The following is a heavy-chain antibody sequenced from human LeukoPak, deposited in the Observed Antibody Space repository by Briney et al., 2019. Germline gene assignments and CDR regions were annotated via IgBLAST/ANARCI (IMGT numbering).Heavy chain of an antibody. J-gene: IGHJ4*02. CDR1: GYSFTSYW. CDR2: IYPGDTDT. Sequence: GESLKISCQGSGYSFTSYWFGWVRQMPGKGLDWMGIIYPGDTDTRYSPSFQGQVTISADKSISTAYLQWSSLKASDTAMYYCARRDISGYYHFDYWGQGTLVTVSS. V-gene: IGHV5-51*01. CDR3: ARRDISGYYHFDY. D-gene: IGHD3-22*01.